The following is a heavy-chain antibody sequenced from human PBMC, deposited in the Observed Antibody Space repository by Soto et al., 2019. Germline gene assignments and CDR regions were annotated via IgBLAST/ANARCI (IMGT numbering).Heavy chain of an antibody. CDR1: GGSISSYS. J-gene: IGHJ4*02. D-gene: IGHD4-17*01. Sequence: SETLSLTCTVSGGSISSYSWSWIRRPPGEGLEWIGYIYYSGSTNYNPSLKSRVTISVDTSKNQFSLKLSSVTAADTAVYYCARLDYGDYFDYWGQGTLVTVSS. V-gene: IGHV4-59*01. CDR3: ARLDYGDYFDY. CDR2: IYYSGST.